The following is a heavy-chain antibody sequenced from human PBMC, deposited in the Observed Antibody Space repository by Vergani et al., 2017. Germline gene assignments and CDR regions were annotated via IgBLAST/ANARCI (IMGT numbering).Heavy chain of an antibody. V-gene: IGHV3-49*03. CDR3: IRDQVTMLRGSDALDI. CDR2: IRSKAYGQAT. D-gene: IGHD3-10*01. CDR1: GFTFGYYA. J-gene: IGHJ3*02. Sequence: EVQLMESGGGWAQPGGSLRLSCTASGFTFGYYAMDWFRQAPGQGLELVGGIRSKAYGQATIYAASVKGRFTISRDDSKSIAYLQMNNLQTEDTAMYYCIRDQVTMLRGSDALDIWGQGTMVTVSS.